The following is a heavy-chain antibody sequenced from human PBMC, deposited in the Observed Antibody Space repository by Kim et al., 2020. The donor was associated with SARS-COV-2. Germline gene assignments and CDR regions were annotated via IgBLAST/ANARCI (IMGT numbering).Heavy chain of an antibody. CDR2: IYHSGST. V-gene: IGHV4-4*02. Sequence: SETLSLTCAVSGGSISSSNWWSWVRQPPGKGLEWIGEIYHSGSTNYNPSLKSRVTISVDKSKNQFSLKLSSVTAADTAVYYCARDSLVTGYGSGSYYPWGYWGQGTLVTVSS. CDR3: ARDSLVTGYGSGSYYPWGY. J-gene: IGHJ4*02. D-gene: IGHD3-10*01. CDR1: GGSISSSNW.